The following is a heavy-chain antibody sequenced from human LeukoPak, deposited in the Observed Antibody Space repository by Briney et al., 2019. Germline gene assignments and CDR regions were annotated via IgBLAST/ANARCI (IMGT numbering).Heavy chain of an antibody. CDR2: IKPDGSER. J-gene: IGHJ4*02. D-gene: IGHD3-22*01. V-gene: IGHV3-7*01. Sequence: GGFLRLSCEASGFSMSVYWMSWVRQAPGKGLEWVGNIKPDGSERNYVDSVKGRFTISRDNAKKSLYLQMNSLRAEDTAVYYCARDWGAYYHFFDYWGQGTLVTVSS. CDR3: ARDWGAYYHFFDY. CDR1: GFSMSVYW.